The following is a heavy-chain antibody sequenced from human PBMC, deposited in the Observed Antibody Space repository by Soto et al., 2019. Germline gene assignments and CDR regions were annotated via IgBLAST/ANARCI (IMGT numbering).Heavy chain of an antibody. CDR2: INPNSGGT. V-gene: IGHV1-2*04. Sequence: ASVKVSCKASGYTFTGYYMHWVRQAPGQGLEWMGWINPNSGGTNYAQKFQGWVTMTRDTAISTAYMELSRLRSDDTAVYYCARGIKGLRYFDWFLDYWGQGTLVTVSS. CDR3: ARGIKGLRYFDWFLDY. D-gene: IGHD3-9*01. CDR1: GYTFTGYY. J-gene: IGHJ4*02.